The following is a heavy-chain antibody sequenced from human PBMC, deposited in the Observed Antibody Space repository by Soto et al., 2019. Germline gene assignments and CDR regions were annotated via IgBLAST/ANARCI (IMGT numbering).Heavy chain of an antibody. Sequence: GGSLRLSCAASGFTFSSYAMSWVRQAPGKGLEWVSAISGSGGSTYYADSVKGRFTISRDNSKNTLYLQMNSLRAEDTAVYYCAKPKVRGVISYYYGMDVWGQGTTVTVSS. V-gene: IGHV3-23*01. CDR1: GFTFSSYA. J-gene: IGHJ6*02. CDR2: ISGSGGST. CDR3: AKPKVRGVISYYYGMDV. D-gene: IGHD3-10*01.